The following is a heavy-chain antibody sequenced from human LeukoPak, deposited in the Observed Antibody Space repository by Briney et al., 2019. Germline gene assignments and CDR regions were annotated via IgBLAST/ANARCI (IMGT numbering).Heavy chain of an antibody. Sequence: PGGSLRLSCAASGFTFSSFEMNWVRQAPGKGLEWLSYIDGSSSRTNYADSVKGRFTISRDNVKNSLYLQMNSLRAEDTAVYFCAGRGTDYCTPSSCHPNWFAPWGQGTQVTVSS. CDR3: AGRGTDYCTPSSCHPNWFAP. D-gene: IGHD4-11*01. J-gene: IGHJ5*02. V-gene: IGHV3-48*03. CDR2: IDGSSSRT. CDR1: GFTFSSFE.